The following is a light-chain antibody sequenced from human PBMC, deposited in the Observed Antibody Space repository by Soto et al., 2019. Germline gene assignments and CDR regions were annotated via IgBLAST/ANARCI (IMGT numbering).Light chain of an antibody. Sequence: LTQPASVSGSPRQSITISCTRTSSDIGAYSPVSWYQQYQGRAPQLMSYEVSNRPSAVSARFSASKSGNTASLSISGHQVEDEADYYCHARVGRTQYYVFGAGSKVT. CDR2: EVS. J-gene: IGLJ1*01. CDR1: SSDIGAYSP. CDR3: HARVGRTQYYV. V-gene: IGLV2-14*01.